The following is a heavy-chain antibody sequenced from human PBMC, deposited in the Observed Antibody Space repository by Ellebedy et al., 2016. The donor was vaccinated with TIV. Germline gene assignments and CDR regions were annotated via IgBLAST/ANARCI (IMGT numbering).Heavy chain of an antibody. CDR1: GYTFTGYY. D-gene: IGHD3-3*01. Sequence: ASVKVSCXASGYTFTGYYMHWVRQAPGQGLEWMGWINPNSGGTNYAQKFQGRVTMTRDTSISTAYMELSRLRSDDTAVYYCARDRRYDFWSGYGENWFDPWGQGTLVTVSS. V-gene: IGHV1-2*02. J-gene: IGHJ5*02. CDR3: ARDRRYDFWSGYGENWFDP. CDR2: INPNSGGT.